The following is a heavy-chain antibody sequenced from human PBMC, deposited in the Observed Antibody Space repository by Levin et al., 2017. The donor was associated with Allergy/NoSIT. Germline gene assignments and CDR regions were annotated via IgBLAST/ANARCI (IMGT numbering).Heavy chain of an antibody. D-gene: IGHD3-3*01. CDR2: INPSGGST. CDR1: GYTFTSYY. V-gene: IGHV1-46*03. CDR3: ARLALTNDFWSGLFDY. Sequence: ASVKVSCKASGYTFTSYYMHWVRQAPGQGLEWMGIINPSGGSTSYAQKFQGRVTMTRDTSTSTVYMELSSLRSEDTAVYYCARLALTNDFWSGLFDYWGQGTLVTVSS. J-gene: IGHJ4*02.